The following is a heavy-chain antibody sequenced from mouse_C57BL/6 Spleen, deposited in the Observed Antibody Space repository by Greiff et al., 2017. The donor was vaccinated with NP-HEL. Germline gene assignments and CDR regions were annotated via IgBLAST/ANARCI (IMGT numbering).Heavy chain of an antibody. Sequence: VQLQQSGPELVKPGASVKISCKASGYSFTDYNMNWVKQSNGKSLEWIGVINPNYGTTSYNQKFKGKATLTVDQSSSTAYMQLNSLTSEDSAVYYGARRYYGSSYEETYYAMDYWGQGTSVTVSS. D-gene: IGHD1-1*01. J-gene: IGHJ4*01. CDR1: GYSFTDYN. CDR2: INPNYGTT. CDR3: ARRYYGSSYEETYYAMDY. V-gene: IGHV1-39*01.